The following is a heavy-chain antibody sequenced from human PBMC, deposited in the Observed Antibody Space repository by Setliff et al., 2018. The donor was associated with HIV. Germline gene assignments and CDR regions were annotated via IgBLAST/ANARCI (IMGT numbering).Heavy chain of an antibody. CDR3: AKRSSSDNSVPGNYFDY. CDR1: GYSFTSYW. D-gene: IGHD3-22*01. Sequence: GESLKISCKGSGYSFTSYWIGWVRQMPGKGLECMGIIYPGDSDTRYSPSFQGQVTISADMSISTAYLQWSSLKASDTAIYYCAKRSSSDNSVPGNYFDYWGQGTLVTVSS. CDR2: IYPGDSDT. V-gene: IGHV5-51*01. J-gene: IGHJ4*02.